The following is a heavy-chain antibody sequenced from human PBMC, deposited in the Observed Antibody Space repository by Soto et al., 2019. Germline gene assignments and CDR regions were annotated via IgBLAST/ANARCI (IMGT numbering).Heavy chain of an antibody. V-gene: IGHV3-73*02. J-gene: IGHJ4*02. CDR2: IRSKANSYAT. CDR3: TTLRDYLDY. CDR1: GFTFSGSA. Sequence: EVQLMESGGGLVQPGGSLKLSCAASGFTFSGSAMHWVRQASGKGLEWVGRIRSKANSYATAYAASVKGRFTISRDDSKNTAYLQMNSLKTEDTAVYYCTTLRDYLDYWGQGTLVTVSS.